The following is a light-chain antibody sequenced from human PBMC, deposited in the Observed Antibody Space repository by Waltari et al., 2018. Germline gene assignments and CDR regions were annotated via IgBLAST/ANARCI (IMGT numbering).Light chain of an antibody. Sequence: SYELTQPSSVSVSPGQTARIACSGDVLAKNSARWFQRKPGQAPVILLCKDTERASEIPGRFSGSKAGTTVTLTISGAQVEDEADYHCYSAADNTWVFGGGTKLTVL. CDR3: YSAADNTWV. V-gene: IGLV3-27*01. CDR1: VLAKNS. CDR2: KDT. J-gene: IGLJ3*02.